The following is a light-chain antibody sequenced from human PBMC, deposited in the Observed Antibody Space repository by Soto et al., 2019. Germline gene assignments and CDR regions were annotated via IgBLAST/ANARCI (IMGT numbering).Light chain of an antibody. Sequence: QLVLTQSPSASASLGASVKLTCTLSRGHSSYAIAWHQQQPEKGPRYLMNLNSDGSHTKGDGIPDRFSGSSSGAERYLTISSLQSEDEADYYCQTWGTDIVVFGGGTQLTVL. CDR2: LNSDGSH. CDR1: RGHSSYA. CDR3: QTWGTDIVV. J-gene: IGLJ2*01. V-gene: IGLV4-69*01.